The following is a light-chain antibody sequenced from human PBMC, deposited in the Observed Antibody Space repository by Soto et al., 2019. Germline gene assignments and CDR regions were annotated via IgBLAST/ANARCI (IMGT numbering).Light chain of an antibody. V-gene: IGKV3-11*01. CDR3: HQRSNWLT. Sequence: EIVLTQSPATLSLSPGERATLSCRASHSIDRSLACYQQKPCQAPRLLIYDASNRATGIPARFSGSGSGTDFTLTTSSLESEDIAVYYCHQRSNWLTFGGGTKVEFK. CDR2: DAS. J-gene: IGKJ4*01. CDR1: HSIDRS.